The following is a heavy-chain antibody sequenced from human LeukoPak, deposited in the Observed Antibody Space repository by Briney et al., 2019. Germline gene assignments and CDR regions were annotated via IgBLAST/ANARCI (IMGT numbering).Heavy chain of an antibody. Sequence: PSETLSLTCAVYGGSFSGYYWSWIRQPPGKGLEWIGEINHSGSTNYNPSLKSRVTISVDTSKNQFSLKLSSVTAADTAVYYCARVRRRITIFGVAPSRYWFDPWGQGTLVTVSS. CDR3: ARVRRRITIFGVAPSRYWFDP. D-gene: IGHD3-3*01. V-gene: IGHV4-34*01. J-gene: IGHJ5*02. CDR1: GGSFSGYY. CDR2: INHSGST.